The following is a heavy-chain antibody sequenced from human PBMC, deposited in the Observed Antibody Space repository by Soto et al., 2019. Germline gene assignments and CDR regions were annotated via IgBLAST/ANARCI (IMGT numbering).Heavy chain of an antibody. CDR2: ITPYNGNA. V-gene: IGHV1-18*04. D-gene: IGHD1-26*01. CDR1: GYTFSNFG. CDR3: ARARMYSGAYHDY. Sequence: ASVKVSCKASGYTFSNFGINWVRQAPGQGLEWMGWITPYNGNANYAQKHQHRLTITTDTSTNTAYLELRSLRSDDTAVYFCARARMYSGAYHDYWGQGTLVTVSS. J-gene: IGHJ4*02.